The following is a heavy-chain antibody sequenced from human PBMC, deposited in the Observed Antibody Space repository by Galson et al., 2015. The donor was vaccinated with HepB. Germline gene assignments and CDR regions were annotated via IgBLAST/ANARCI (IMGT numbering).Heavy chain of an antibody. CDR1: GFTFSSFS. CDR2: TTSSSSYV. D-gene: IGHD6-13*01. J-gene: IGHJ4*02. CDR3: ARSSGYSRSWYAGPADFDY. V-gene: IGHV3-21*01. Sequence: SLRLSCAASGFTFSSFSMDWVRQAPGKGLEWVSSTTSSSSYVFYADSVKGRFTISRDNAKNSLYLQMNSLRAEDTAVYHCARSSGYSRSWYAGPADFDYWGQGTLVTVSS.